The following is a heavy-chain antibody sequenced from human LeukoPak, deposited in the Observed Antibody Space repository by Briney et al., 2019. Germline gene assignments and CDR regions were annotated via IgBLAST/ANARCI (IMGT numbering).Heavy chain of an antibody. D-gene: IGHD5-18*01. J-gene: IGHJ4*02. CDR2: ISGSGAST. CDR1: GFTFSRYA. CDR3: AKSMSGYSYGTIDH. V-gene: IGHV3-23*01. Sequence: GGSLRLSCAASGFTFSRYAMSWVRQAPGKGLEWVSAISGSGASTYYADSVKGRFTISRDNSKNTLYLQMNSLRVEDTAVYYCAKSMSGYSYGTIDHWGQGTLVTVSS.